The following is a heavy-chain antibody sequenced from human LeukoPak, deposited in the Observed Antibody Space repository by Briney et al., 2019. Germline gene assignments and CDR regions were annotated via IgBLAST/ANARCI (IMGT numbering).Heavy chain of an antibody. Sequence: SETPSLTCTVSGGSISSYYWSWIRQPAGKGLEWIGYIYYSGSTNYNPSLKSRVTISVDTSKNQFSLKLSSVTAADTAVYYCARRDSSSGIDYWGQGTLVTVSS. D-gene: IGHD6-6*01. J-gene: IGHJ4*02. CDR2: IYYSGST. V-gene: IGHV4-59*01. CDR1: GGSISSYY. CDR3: ARRDSSSGIDY.